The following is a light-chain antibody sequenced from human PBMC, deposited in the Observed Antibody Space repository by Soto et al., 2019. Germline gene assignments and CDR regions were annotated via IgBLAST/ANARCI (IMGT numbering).Light chain of an antibody. Sequence: DIQVTQSPSSVSASVGDRVTITCRASQDIAAYLAWYQHKPGRAPELLIHAASSLRSGVPSRFSGSGSGTDFTLTINSLQPEDFATYYCQQAYSFPITFGQGTRLDI. V-gene: IGKV1D-12*01. CDR2: AAS. CDR3: QQAYSFPIT. J-gene: IGKJ5*01. CDR1: QDIAAY.